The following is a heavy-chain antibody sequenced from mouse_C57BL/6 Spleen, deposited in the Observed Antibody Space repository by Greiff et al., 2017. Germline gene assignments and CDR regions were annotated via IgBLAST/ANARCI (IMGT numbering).Heavy chain of an antibody. CDR3: ARLRPFDY. V-gene: IGHV1-42*01. J-gene: IGHJ2*01. Sequence: EVQLQQSGPELVKPGASVKISCKASGYSFTGYYMNWVKQSPEKSLEWIGEINPSTGGTTYNQKFKAKATLTVDKSSSTAYMQLKSLTSEDSAVYYCARLRPFDYWGQGTTLTVSS. CDR1: GYSFTGYY. D-gene: IGHD1-2*01. CDR2: INPSTGGT.